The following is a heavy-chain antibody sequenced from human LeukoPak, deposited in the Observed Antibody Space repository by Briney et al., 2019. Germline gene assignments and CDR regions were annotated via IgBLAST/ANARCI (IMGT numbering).Heavy chain of an antibody. J-gene: IGHJ4*02. CDR3: ASAIAVAGAFDY. CDR1: GYSISSGYY. D-gene: IGHD6-19*01. V-gene: IGHV4-38-2*01. CDR2: IYHSGSA. Sequence: SETLSLTCAVSGYSISSGYYWAWIRQPPGKGLEWIGSIYHSGSAYYNPSLKSRVTISVDTSKNQFSLKLSSVTAADTAVYYCASAIAVAGAFDYWGQGTLVTVSS.